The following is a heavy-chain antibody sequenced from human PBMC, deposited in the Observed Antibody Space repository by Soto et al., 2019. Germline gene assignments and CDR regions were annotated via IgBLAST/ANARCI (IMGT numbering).Heavy chain of an antibody. J-gene: IGHJ4*02. D-gene: IGHD2-15*01. CDR3: ARQRPSVVTQGYFGA. V-gene: IGHV4-39*01. CDR2: IYYSGST. CDR1: CDSISSRRYY. Sequence: PSETLYLTCTVTCDSISSRRYYWGWIRQPPGKGLEWIGSIYYSGSTYNNPSLKSRVSMSVDTSKNQFSLKMRSVTDADTALYYCARQRPSVVTQGYFGAWGQGSGVTAAS.